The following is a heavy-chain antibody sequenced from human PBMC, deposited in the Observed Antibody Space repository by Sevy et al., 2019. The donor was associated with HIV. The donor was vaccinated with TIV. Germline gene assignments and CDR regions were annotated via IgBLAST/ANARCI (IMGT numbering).Heavy chain of an antibody. CDR3: ARESIAVAGIGYYFHY. V-gene: IGHV3-33*01. D-gene: IGHD6-19*01. Sequence: GGSLRLSCTASGFTYNGYGMHWVRQAPGKGLEWVAVIWYDGSNKEYANSRKGRFTISRNNSKNTLYLQMNNLRAEDTAVYYCARESIAVAGIGYYFHYWGQGTLVTVSS. CDR2: IWYDGSNK. J-gene: IGHJ4*02. CDR1: GFTYNGYG.